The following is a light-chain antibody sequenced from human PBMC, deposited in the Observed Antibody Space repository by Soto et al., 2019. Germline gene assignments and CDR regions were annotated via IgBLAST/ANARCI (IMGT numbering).Light chain of an antibody. J-gene: IGKJ2*01. CDR2: NAS. Sequence: DIQMTQSPATLSASVGDRGAVTCRASQTISSWLAWYQQKPGKAPNLLIYNASSLQSGVPSRFSGSGSGTEFTLTISSMQPDDFATYYCQQYNSYPFTFGQGTKLEIK. CDR3: QQYNSYPFT. CDR1: QTISSW. V-gene: IGKV1-5*03.